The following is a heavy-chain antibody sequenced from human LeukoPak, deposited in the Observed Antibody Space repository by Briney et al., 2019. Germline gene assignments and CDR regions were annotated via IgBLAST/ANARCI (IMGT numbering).Heavy chain of an antibody. Sequence: ASVKVSCKVSGYTLTELSMHWVRQAPGKGLEWMGGFDPEDGETIYAQKFQGRVTMTGDTSTDTAYMELSSLRSEDTAVYYCATDGQPHAPYSSTVYGMDVWGQGTTVTVSS. CDR2: FDPEDGET. CDR3: ATDGQPHAPYSSTVYGMDV. V-gene: IGHV1-24*01. J-gene: IGHJ6*02. D-gene: IGHD6-13*01. CDR1: GYTLTELS.